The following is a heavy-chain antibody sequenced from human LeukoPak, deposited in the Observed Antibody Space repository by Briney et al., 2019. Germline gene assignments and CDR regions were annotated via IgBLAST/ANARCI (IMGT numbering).Heavy chain of an antibody. CDR3: ARDAGHQLSRRNYYAMDV. CDR2: IYYGGST. J-gene: IGHJ6*02. V-gene: IGHV4-39*07. Sequence: SETLSLTCTVSGASISSSSYYWGWIRQPPGKGLEWIGSIYYGGSTYYNPSLKSRVTISVDTSKNQFSLKVNSVTAADTAVYYCARDAGHQLSRRNYYAMDVWGQGTTVTVSS. D-gene: IGHD2-2*01. CDR1: GASISSSSYY.